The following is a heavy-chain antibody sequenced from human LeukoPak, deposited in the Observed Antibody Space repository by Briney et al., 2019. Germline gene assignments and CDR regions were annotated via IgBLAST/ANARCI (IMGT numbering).Heavy chain of an antibody. J-gene: IGHJ6*03. D-gene: IGHD1-26*01. Sequence: SETLSLTCAVYGGSFSGYYWSWIRQPPGKGLEWIGYIYYSGSTNYNPSLKSRVTISVDTSKNQFSLKLSSVTAADTAVYYCARDRLYSGSYYYYYYMDVWGKGTTVIVSS. V-gene: IGHV4-59*01. CDR1: GGSFSGYY. CDR2: IYYSGST. CDR3: ARDRLYSGSYYYYYYMDV.